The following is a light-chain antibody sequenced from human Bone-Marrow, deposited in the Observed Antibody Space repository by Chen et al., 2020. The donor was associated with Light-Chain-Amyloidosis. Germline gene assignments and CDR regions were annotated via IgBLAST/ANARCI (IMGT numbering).Light chain of an antibody. J-gene: IGLJ3*02. Sequence: QSVLTQPPSVSGAPGQRVTISGTGSSSNIGAGFDVHWYQQFPGTAPKLLIFGYNNRPSGVPDRFSVSKSVTSASLAITGLQAEDEAVYYCQSYDSSLNVGVFGGGTRLTVL. CDR1: SSNIGAGFD. CDR2: GYN. CDR3: QSYDSSLNVGV. V-gene: IGLV1-40*01.